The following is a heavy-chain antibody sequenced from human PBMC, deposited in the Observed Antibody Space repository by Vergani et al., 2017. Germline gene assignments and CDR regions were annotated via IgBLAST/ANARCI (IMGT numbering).Heavy chain of an antibody. CDR1: GFTVSSNY. CDR3: ARQKPAAAGPLYYFDY. V-gene: IGHV3-53*02. J-gene: IGHJ4*02. Sequence: EVQLVETGGGLIQPGGSLRLSCAASGFTVSSNYMSWVRQAPGKGLEWVSVIYSGGSTYYADSVKGRFTISRDNSKNTLYLQMNSLRAEDTAVYYCARQKPAAAGPLYYFDYWGQGTLVTVSS. D-gene: IGHD6-13*01. CDR2: IYSGGST.